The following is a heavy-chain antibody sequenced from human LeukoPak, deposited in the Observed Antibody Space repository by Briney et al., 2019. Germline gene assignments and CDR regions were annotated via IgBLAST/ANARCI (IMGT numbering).Heavy chain of an antibody. CDR2: MNPNSGNT. CDR3: VRHDSSSWHYYYYGMDV. Sequence: GASVKVSCKASGYTFTSYDINWVRQATGQGLEWMGWMNPNSGNTGYAQKFQGRVTMTRNTSISTAYMELSSLRSEDTAVYYCVRHDSSSWHYYYYGMDVWGQGTTVTVAS. CDR1: GYTFTSYD. J-gene: IGHJ6*02. V-gene: IGHV1-8*01. D-gene: IGHD6-6*01.